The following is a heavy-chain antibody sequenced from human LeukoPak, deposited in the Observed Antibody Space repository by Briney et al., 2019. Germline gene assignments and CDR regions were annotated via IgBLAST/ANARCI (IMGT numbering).Heavy chain of an antibody. J-gene: IGHJ5*02. CDR3: ARRPTVTTPLTA. CDR2: TRNKPNSYTT. Sequence: GGSLRLSCAASGFTFSDHYMDWVRQAPGKGLEWVGRTRNKPNSYTTEYAASVKGRFTISRDDSKNSLYLQMNSLRAEDTAVYYCARRPTVTTPLTAWGQGTLVTVSS. D-gene: IGHD4-17*01. CDR1: GFTFSDHY. V-gene: IGHV3-72*01.